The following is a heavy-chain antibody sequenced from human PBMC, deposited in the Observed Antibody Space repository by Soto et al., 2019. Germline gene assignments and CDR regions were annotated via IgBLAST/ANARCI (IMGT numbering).Heavy chain of an antibody. V-gene: IGHV5-51*01. CDR3: ARGGVSTRTFDY. CDR2: VYPRDSEI. J-gene: IGHJ4*02. Sequence: PGESLKISCKVFGDSFTGFWIGWVRQVPGKGLEWVASVYPRDSEIRSHPPLQGQPTPSADRSTTAAHLQWSSLRASDTAMYYCARGGVSTRTFDYWGQGTPVTVPS. CDR1: GDSFTGFW. D-gene: IGHD3-3*01.